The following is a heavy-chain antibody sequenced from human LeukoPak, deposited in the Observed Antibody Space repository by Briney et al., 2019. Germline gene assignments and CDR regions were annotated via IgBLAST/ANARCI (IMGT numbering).Heavy chain of an antibody. J-gene: IGHJ4*02. Sequence: PGGSLRLSCAASGFTFSSYWMSWVRQAPGKGLEWVANIKQDGSEKYYVDSVKGRFTISRDNAKNSLYLQMNSLRAEDSALYYCARAPRGIVGAIDYWGQGTLVTVSS. D-gene: IGHD1-26*01. CDR2: IKQDGSEK. CDR3: ARAPRGIVGAIDY. V-gene: IGHV3-7*01. CDR1: GFTFSSYW.